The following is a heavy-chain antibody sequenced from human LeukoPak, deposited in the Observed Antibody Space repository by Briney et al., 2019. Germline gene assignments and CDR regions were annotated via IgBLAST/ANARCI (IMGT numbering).Heavy chain of an antibody. CDR2: IIPILGIA. CDR3: ARTTRRDGYKGWFDP. V-gene: IGHV1-69*02. D-gene: IGHD5-24*01. Sequence: GSSVKVSCKASGGTFSSYTISWVRQAPGQGLEWMGRIIPILGIANYAQKFQGRVTITADKSTSTANMELSSLRSEDTAVYYCARTTRRDGYKGWFDPWGQGTLVTVSS. CDR1: GGTFSSYT. J-gene: IGHJ5*02.